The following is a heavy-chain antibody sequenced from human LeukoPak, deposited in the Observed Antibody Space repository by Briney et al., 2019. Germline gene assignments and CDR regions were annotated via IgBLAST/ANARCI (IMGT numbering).Heavy chain of an antibody. CDR3: ARARGSGSYYGHDYYYYHYMDV. J-gene: IGHJ6*03. CDR2: SNPSGGST. V-gene: IGHV1-46*01. D-gene: IGHD3-10*01. Sequence: ASVKVSCKASGDTFTTDYIHWVRQGPGQGPEWMGVSNPSGGSTTNAQKFQGRVTMTRDTSTSTVYMELSSLRSEDTAIYYCARARGSGSYYGHDYYYYHYMDVWGKGTTVTVSS. CDR1: GDTFTTDY.